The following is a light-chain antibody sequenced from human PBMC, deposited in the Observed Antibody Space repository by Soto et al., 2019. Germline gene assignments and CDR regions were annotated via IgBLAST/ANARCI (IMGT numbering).Light chain of an antibody. CDR3: LLSYSGARV. CDR1: TGAVTSGHY. CDR2: DTS. V-gene: IGLV7-46*01. Sequence: QAVVTQEPSLTVSPGGTVTLTCGCSTGAVTSGHYPYWFQQKPGQGPRTLIYDTSNKHSWTPARFSGSLLGGKAALTLSGAQPEDEAEYYCLLSYSGARVFGGGTKLTVL. J-gene: IGLJ3*02.